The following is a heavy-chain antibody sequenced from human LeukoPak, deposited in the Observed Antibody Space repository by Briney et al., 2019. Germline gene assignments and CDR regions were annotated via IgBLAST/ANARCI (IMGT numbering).Heavy chain of an antibody. CDR1: RFTFGGYG. D-gene: IGHD3-10*01. CDR3: AKDRDEGFGELLPVVFDY. J-gene: IGHJ4*02. CDR2: ISGSGGST. V-gene: IGHV3-23*01. Sequence: GWSLRLSCAASRFTFGGYGMSWLRQAPGKGLEWVSSISGSGGSTHYADSVKGRFTISRDNSKNALFLQMNSLRAEDTAVYYCAKDRDEGFGELLPVVFDYWGQGTRVTVSS.